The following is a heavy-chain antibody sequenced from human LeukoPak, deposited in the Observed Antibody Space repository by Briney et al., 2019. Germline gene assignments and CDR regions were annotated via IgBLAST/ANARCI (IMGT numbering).Heavy chain of an antibody. CDR3: ASYRASGSYPRYYFDY. Sequence: PSETLSLTCTVSGGSISSYYWSWIRQPPGKGLEWIRYIYYSGSTNYNPSLKSRVTISVDTSKNQFSLKLSSVTAADTAVYYCASYRASGSYPRYYFDYWGQGTLVTVSS. CDR2: IYYSGST. D-gene: IGHD1-26*01. J-gene: IGHJ4*02. CDR1: GGSISSYY. V-gene: IGHV4-59*01.